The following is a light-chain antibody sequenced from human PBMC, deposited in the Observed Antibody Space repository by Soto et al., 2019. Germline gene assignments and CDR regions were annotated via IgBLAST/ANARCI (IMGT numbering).Light chain of an antibody. J-gene: IGKJ5*01. CDR1: QSVSSSY. Sequence: EIVLTPSPGTLSLSPGERATLSCRASQSVSSSYLAWYQQKPGQAPRLLISDASNRATGIPVRFSGSGFGTDFTLTISSLQPEDFATYYCQQLNSYLITFGQGTRLEIK. CDR3: QQLNSYLIT. CDR2: DAS. V-gene: IGKV3D-20*02.